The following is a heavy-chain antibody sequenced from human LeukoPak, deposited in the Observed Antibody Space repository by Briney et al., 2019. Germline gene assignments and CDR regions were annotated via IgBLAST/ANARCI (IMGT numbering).Heavy chain of an antibody. D-gene: IGHD4-23*01. CDR1: GGSINNYY. CDR2: IYYSGST. V-gene: IGHV4-59*01. J-gene: IGHJ4*02. CDR3: ARAAIGSNSEFDY. Sequence: PSETLSLTCTVSGGSINNYYWSWIRQPPGKGLEWIGYIYYSGSTDYNPSLKSRVTVSIDASKNQFSLRLRSVTAADTVVYYCARAAIGSNSEFDYWGQGTLVTVSS.